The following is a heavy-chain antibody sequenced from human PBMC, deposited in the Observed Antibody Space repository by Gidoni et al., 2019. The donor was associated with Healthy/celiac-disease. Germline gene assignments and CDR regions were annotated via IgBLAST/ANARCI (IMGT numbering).Heavy chain of an antibody. CDR1: GFTFSSYA. CDR3: AKKYSYGVDY. D-gene: IGHD5-18*01. J-gene: IGHJ4*02. CDR2: ISGSGGST. V-gene: IGHV3-23*01. Sequence: RLSCAASGFTFSSYAMSWVREAPGKGLEWVSAISGSGGSTYYADSVKGGCTISRDNTKNTLYLQMNSLRAEDTAVYYCAKKYSYGVDYWGQGTLVTVSS.